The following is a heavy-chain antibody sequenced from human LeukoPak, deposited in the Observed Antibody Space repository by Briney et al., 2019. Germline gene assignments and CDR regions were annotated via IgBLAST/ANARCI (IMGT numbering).Heavy chain of an antibody. CDR2: IRTYDDNA. CDR3: ARGSTGTTYYDFWSGYYTGGYFDY. CDR1: GYTFTSYG. J-gene: IGHJ4*02. D-gene: IGHD3-3*01. Sequence: GASVKVSCKASGYTFTSYGIIWVRQAPGQGLEWMGGIRTYDDNANYAERLQGRVTMTTDTSTSTAYMELRSLRSDDTAVYYCARGSTGTTYYDFWSGYYTGGYFDYWGQGTLVTVSS. V-gene: IGHV1-18*01.